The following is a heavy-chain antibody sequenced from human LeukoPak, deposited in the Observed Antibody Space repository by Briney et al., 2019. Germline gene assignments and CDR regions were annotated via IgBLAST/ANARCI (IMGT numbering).Heavy chain of an antibody. Sequence: PSETLSLTCTVSGGSISSSSYYWGWVRQPPGKGLEWIVSIYYSGSTYYNPSLKSRVTISVDTSKNQFSLKLSSVTAADTAVYYCARPEGFDPWGQGTLVTVSS. CDR2: IYYSGST. CDR3: ARPEGFDP. V-gene: IGHV4-39*01. CDR1: GGSISSSSYY. J-gene: IGHJ5*02.